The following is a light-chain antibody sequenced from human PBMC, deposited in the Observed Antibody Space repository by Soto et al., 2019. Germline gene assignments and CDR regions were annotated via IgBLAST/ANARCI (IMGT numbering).Light chain of an antibody. J-gene: IGKJ4*01. Sequence: EIVLTQSPGHLSLSPGERATLSCRASQSVSSYLAWYQQKRGQAPRLLISGASSRATGIPDRFSGSGSGTDFTLTISRLEPEDFAVYYCQQYGSSPGTFGGGTKVEIK. CDR2: GAS. V-gene: IGKV3-20*01. CDR3: QQYGSSPGT. CDR1: QSVSSY.